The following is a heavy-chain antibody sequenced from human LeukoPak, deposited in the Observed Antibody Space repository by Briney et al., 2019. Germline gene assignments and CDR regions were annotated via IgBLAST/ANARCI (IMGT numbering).Heavy chain of an antibody. CDR2: ISGGGSA. CDR1: GFTFSSYT. D-gene: IGHD3-10*01. J-gene: IGHJ3*01. CDR3: VKDQYSGSGSYPDAFDF. Sequence: GGSLRLSCAASGFTFSSYTMTWVRQAPGMGLQWVSVISGGGSAYYADSVKGRFTVSRDNSRNAVYLQMNSLRVEDTAVYYCVKDQYSGSGSYPDAFDFWGQGTVVTVSS. V-gene: IGHV3-23*01.